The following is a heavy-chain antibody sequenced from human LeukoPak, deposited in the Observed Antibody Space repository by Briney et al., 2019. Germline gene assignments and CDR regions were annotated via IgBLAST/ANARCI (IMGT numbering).Heavy chain of an antibody. D-gene: IGHD3/OR15-3a*01. CDR1: GFTFSNYG. J-gene: IGHJ4*02. CDR3: AKRGVVIRVILVGFHKEAYYFDS. V-gene: IGHV3-23*01. Sequence: GGSLRLSCAASGFTFSNYGMSWVRQAPGKGLEWVAGICDSGGSTNYADSVKGRFTISRDNPKNTLYLQMNSLRAEDTAVYFCAKRGVVIRVILVGFHKEAYYFDSWGQGALVTVSS. CDR2: ICDSGGST.